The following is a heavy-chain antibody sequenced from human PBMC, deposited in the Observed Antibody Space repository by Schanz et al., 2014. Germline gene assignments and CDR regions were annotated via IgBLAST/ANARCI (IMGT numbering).Heavy chain of an antibody. V-gene: IGHV3-23*01. CDR3: ARDLEGYDGGGGGFDP. D-gene: IGHD2-21*01. Sequence: EVQLLESGGGLVQPGESLRVSCAASGFTFNSYAMSWVRQAPGRGLEWVSGISGSGGTTHYADSVEGRFTISRVNSKNTLYLQMNSLRAEDTAVYYCARDLEGYDGGGGGFDPWGQGTLVTVSS. CDR2: ISGSGGTT. J-gene: IGHJ5*02. CDR1: GFTFNSYA.